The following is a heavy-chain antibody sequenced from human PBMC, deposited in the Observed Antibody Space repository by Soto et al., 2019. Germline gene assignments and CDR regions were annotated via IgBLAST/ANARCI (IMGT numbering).Heavy chain of an antibody. CDR2: IYYSGST. CDR3: ARDQTHDYGDYSFDY. J-gene: IGHJ4*02. V-gene: IGHV4-59*01. Sequence: SETLSLTCTVSGGSISSYYWSWIRQPPGKGLEWIGYIYYSGSTNYNPSLKSRVTISVDTSKNQFSLKLSSVTAADTAVYYCARDQTHDYGDYSFDYWGQGTLVTVSS. D-gene: IGHD4-17*01. CDR1: GGSISSYY.